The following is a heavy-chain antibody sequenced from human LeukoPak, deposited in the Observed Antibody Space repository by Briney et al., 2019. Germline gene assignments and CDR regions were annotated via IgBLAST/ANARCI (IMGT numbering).Heavy chain of an antibody. Sequence: PGGSLRLSCAASGFTFSSYWMYWVRQAPGRGLVWVSRINSEGKTTHYADSVKGRFIISRDNAKNTLYLQMNSLGAEDTAVYYCARDPGSYSHDWYFDLWGRGTLVTVSS. CDR2: INSEGKTT. CDR3: ARDPGSYSHDWYFDL. D-gene: IGHD1-26*01. V-gene: IGHV3-74*01. CDR1: GFTFSSYW. J-gene: IGHJ2*01.